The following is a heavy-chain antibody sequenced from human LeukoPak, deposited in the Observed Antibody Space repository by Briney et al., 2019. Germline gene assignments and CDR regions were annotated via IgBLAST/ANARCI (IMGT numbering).Heavy chain of an antibody. CDR2: SRKKTNSYTT. CDR1: GFIFSDHY. D-gene: IGHD3-10*01. V-gene: IGHV3-72*01. Sequence: GGSLRLSCAASGFIFSDHYMDWVRQAPGKGLEWVGRSRKKTNSYTTEYAASVKGRFTISRDDSKNSLYLQMNSLKTEHTAVYYCTRSYGSGSYPIDYWGQGSLVTVPS. CDR3: TRSYGSGSYPIDY. J-gene: IGHJ4*02.